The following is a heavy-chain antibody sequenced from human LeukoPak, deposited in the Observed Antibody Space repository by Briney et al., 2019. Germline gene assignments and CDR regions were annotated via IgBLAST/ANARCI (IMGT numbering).Heavy chain of an antibody. V-gene: IGHV1-69*13. Sequence: ASVKVSCKPSGGTFSSSTIRWVRQTPGQGLEWMGGIIPIFGTAHSAQKLQSSVTTTADEATSTAYMELSSLRSEDTAVYYCARSLRFLEWLLYARVPAFPFDYWGQGTLVTVSS. D-gene: IGHD3-3*01. CDR1: GGTFSSST. J-gene: IGHJ4*02. CDR2: IIPIFGTA. CDR3: ARSLRFLEWLLYARVPAFPFDY.